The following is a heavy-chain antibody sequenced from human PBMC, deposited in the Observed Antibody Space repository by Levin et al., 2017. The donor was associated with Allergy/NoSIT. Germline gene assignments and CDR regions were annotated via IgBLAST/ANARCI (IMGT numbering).Heavy chain of an antibody. Sequence: GGSLRLSCAASGLTFSNFAMRWVRQAPGKGLEWVSGISSSGENTYNAEGRFTISRDNSKNTVYLDMNSLRAEDSAVYYCAKDLGGAYSYKYGMDVWGQGTTVTVSS. CDR1: GLTFSNFA. V-gene: IGHV3-23*01. CDR2: ISSSGENT. D-gene: IGHD3-16*01. CDR3: AKDLGGAYSYKYGMDV. J-gene: IGHJ6*02.